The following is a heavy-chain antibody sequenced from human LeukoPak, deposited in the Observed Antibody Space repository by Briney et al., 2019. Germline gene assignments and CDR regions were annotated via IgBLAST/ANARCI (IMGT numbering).Heavy chain of an antibody. CDR1: GFTFSSYG. CDR3: AKYIVGGVAAPAPGYFQH. CDR2: ISYDGSNK. Sequence: GGSLRLSCAASGFTFSSYGMHWVRQAPGKGLEWVAVISYDGSNKYYADSVKGRFTISRDNSKNTLYLQMNSLRAEDTAVYYCAKYIVGGVAAPAPGYFQHWGRGPRVTVSS. V-gene: IGHV3-30*18. D-gene: IGHD2-15*01. J-gene: IGHJ1*01.